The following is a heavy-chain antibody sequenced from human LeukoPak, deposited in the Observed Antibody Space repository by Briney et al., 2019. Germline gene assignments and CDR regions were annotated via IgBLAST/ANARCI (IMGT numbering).Heavy chain of an antibody. CDR1: GFTFSSYS. V-gene: IGHV3-48*02. Sequence: GGSLRLSCAASGFTFSSYSMNWVRQAPGKGLGWVSYISSSSSTIYYADSVKGRFTISRDNAKNSLYLQMNSLRDEDTAVYYCARSPTSAAYYYYGMDVWGQGTAVTVSS. CDR2: ISSSSSTI. D-gene: IGHD1-26*01. J-gene: IGHJ6*02. CDR3: ARSPTSAAYYYYGMDV.